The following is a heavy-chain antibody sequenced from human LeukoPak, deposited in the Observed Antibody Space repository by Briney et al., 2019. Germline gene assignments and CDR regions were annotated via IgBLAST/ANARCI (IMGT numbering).Heavy chain of an antibody. V-gene: IGHV5-51*01. CDR1: GYSFTSYW. D-gene: IGHD6-13*01. CDR3: ARRRAAGPSSAEYFQH. J-gene: IGHJ1*01. Sequence: GESLKISCKGSGYSFTSYWIGWVRQMPGKGLEWMGIIYSGDSDTRYSPSFQGQVTISADKSISTAYLQWGSLKASDTAMYYCARRRAAGPSSAEYFQHWGQGTLVTVSS. CDR2: IYSGDSDT.